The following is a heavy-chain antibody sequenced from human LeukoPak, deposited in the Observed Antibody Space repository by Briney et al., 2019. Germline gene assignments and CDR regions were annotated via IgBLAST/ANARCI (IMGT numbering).Heavy chain of an antibody. CDR2: INPSGGST. CDR1: GYTFTNYY. D-gene: IGHD6-13*01. V-gene: IGHV1-46*01. CDR3: ARDYSSWYTSGWFDP. Sequence: GASVKVPCKASGYTFTNYYIHWVRQAPGQGLEWMGKINPSGGSTSYARKFQGRVTMTRDTSTSTVYMELSSLGSEDTAVYHCARDYSSWYTSGWFDPWGQGTLVTVSS. J-gene: IGHJ5*02.